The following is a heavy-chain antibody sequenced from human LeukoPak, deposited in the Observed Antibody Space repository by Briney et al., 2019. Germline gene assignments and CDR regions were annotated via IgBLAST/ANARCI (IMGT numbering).Heavy chain of an antibody. V-gene: IGHV3-23*01. CDR3: ATVGVGWVAFEY. D-gene: IGHD3-16*01. CDR1: GFMFSHSA. Sequence: GGSLRLSCAASGFMFSHSAMNWVRQTPGKGLEWVSGISESGGATYYAGSAKGRFTISRDNSKNTLYLQLNSLRSDDTAVYYCATVGVGWVAFEYWGQGALVTVSS. CDR2: ISESGGAT. J-gene: IGHJ4*02.